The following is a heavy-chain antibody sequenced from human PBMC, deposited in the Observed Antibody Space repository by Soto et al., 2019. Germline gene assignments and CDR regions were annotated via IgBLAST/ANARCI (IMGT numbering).Heavy chain of an antibody. V-gene: IGHV3-23*01. D-gene: IGHD2-8*01. J-gene: IGHJ4*02. CDR2: ISGGGDTT. CDR3: AKLRDFVVLPAGILDY. Sequence: SLRLSCAASGFTFSNAWMNWVRQAPGKGLEWVSVISGGGDTTYYTPSVKGRFTISRDDFRNTLYLQMNSLRTEDTAIYYCAKLRDFVVLPAGILDYWGPGTLVTVSS. CDR1: GFTFSNAW.